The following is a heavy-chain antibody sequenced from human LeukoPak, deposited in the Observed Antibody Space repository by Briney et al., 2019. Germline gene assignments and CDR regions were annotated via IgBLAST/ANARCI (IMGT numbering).Heavy chain of an antibody. Sequence: SETLSLTCTVSGGSISSYYWSWIRQPPGKGLEWIGYIYYSGSTNYNPSLKSRVTISVDTSKNQFSLKLSSVTAADTAVYSCARARVGAFDIWGQGTMVTVSS. V-gene: IGHV4-59*01. J-gene: IGHJ3*02. CDR1: GGSISSYY. CDR2: IYYSGST. CDR3: ARARVGAFDI. D-gene: IGHD1-26*01.